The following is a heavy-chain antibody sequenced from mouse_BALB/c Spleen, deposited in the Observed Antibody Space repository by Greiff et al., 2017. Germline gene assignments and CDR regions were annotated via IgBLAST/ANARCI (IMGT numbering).Heavy chain of an antibody. CDR2: ISNLAYSI. Sequence: EVMLVESGGGLVQPGGSRKLSCAASGFTFSDYGMAWVRQAPGKGPEWVAFISNLAYSIYYADTVTGRFTISRENAKNTLYLEMSSLRSEDTAMYYCARELNYYAMDYWGQGTSVTVSS. J-gene: IGHJ4*01. CDR3: ARELNYYAMDY. CDR1: GFTFSDYG. V-gene: IGHV5-15*02.